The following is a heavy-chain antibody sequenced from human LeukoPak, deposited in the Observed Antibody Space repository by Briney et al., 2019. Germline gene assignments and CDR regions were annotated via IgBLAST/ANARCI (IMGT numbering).Heavy chain of an antibody. V-gene: IGHV3-21*01. CDR2: IGYTSTVK. CDR1: GFSFSTST. D-gene: IGHD1-14*01. CDR3: VRGDNRDY. Sequence: PGGSLRLSCAASGFSFSTSTMNWVRQAPGKGLEWVSSIGYTSTVKYYVASVKGRFTISRDNAENSLYLQMNSLRAEDSAVYYCVRGDNRDYWGQGTLVTVSS. J-gene: IGHJ4*02.